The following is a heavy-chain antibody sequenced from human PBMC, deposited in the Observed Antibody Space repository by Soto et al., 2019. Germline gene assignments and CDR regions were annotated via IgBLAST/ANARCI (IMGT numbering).Heavy chain of an antibody. V-gene: IGHV1-24*01. CDR2: FDPEDGET. D-gene: IGHD3-3*01. Sequence: GASVKVSCKVSGYTLTELSMHWVRQAPGKGLEWMGGFDPEDGETIYAQKFQGRVTMTEDTSTDTAYMELSSLRSEDTAVYYCATGPTLLRYRVVIIPWVNYFDYWGQGTLVTVSS. J-gene: IGHJ4*02. CDR1: GYTLTELS. CDR3: ATGPTLLRYRVVIIPWVNYFDY.